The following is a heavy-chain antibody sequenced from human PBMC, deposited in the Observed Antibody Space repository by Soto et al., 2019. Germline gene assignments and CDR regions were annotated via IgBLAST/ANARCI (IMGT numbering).Heavy chain of an antibody. Sequence: GASVKVSCKASGYTFTGYYMHWVRQAPGQGLEWMGWISPNSGGTNYAQKFQGRVTMTRDTSISTAHMELSRLRSDDTAVYYCARGGYDYVWGSYRPPGGMDVWGQGTTVTVSS. CDR3: ARGGYDYVWGSYRPPGGMDV. CDR1: GYTFTGYY. J-gene: IGHJ6*02. D-gene: IGHD3-16*02. V-gene: IGHV1-2*02. CDR2: ISPNSGGT.